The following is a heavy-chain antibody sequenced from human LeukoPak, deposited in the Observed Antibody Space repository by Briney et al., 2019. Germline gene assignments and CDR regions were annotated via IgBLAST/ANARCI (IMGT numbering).Heavy chain of an antibody. V-gene: IGHV1-2*02. J-gene: IGHJ5*02. CDR1: GYTFTGYY. D-gene: IGHD6-13*01. CDR2: INPNSGGT. Sequence: ASVKVSCKASGYTFTGYYMHWVRQAPGQGLEWMGWINPNSGGTNYAQKFQGRVTMTRDTSISTAYMELSSLRSEDAAVYYCATVLIRRRYSSRGDWFDPWGQGTLVTVSS. CDR3: ATVLIRRRYSSRGDWFDP.